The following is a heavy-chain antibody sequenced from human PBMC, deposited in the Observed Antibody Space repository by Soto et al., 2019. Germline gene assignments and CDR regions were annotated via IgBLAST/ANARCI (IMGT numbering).Heavy chain of an antibody. CDR3: ARRITMVRGPYYYYGMDV. Sequence: GGSLRLSCAASGFTFSSHGMIWVRQAPGKGLEWVSYISSTSSTKSYAGSVKGRFTISRDNAKNSLYLQMNSLRDEDTAVYYCARRITMVRGPYYYYGMDVWGQGTTVTVYS. CDR2: ISSTSSTK. D-gene: IGHD3-10*01. CDR1: GFTFSSHG. V-gene: IGHV3-48*02. J-gene: IGHJ6*02.